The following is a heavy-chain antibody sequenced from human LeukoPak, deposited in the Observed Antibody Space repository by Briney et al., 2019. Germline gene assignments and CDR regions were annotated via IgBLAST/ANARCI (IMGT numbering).Heavy chain of an antibody. CDR1: GFTFSSYA. J-gene: IGHJ3*02. CDR2: ISGSGGST. Sequence: GGSLRLSCAASGFTFSSYAMSWVRQAPGKGLEWVSAISGSGGSTYYADSVKGRFTISKDNSKNTLYLQMNSLRAEDTAVYYCARDKRTGSSGYYSDAFDIWGQGTMVTVSS. V-gene: IGHV3-23*01. D-gene: IGHD3-22*01. CDR3: ARDKRTGSSGYYSDAFDI.